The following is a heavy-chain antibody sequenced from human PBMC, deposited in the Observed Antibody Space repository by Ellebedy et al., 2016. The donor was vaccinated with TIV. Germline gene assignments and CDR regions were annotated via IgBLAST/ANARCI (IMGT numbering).Heavy chain of an antibody. Sequence: GESLRISCAASGFTFSSYAMSWVRQAPGKGLEWVSTISNTGSRTYYADSVEGRFIISRDNSKNTLYLQMNSLRAEDTAVYYCASAPNSGSPIAVAVDYWGQGTLVTVSS. D-gene: IGHD6-19*01. CDR2: ISNTGSRT. CDR3: ASAPNSGSPIAVAVDY. CDR1: GFTFSSYA. J-gene: IGHJ4*02. V-gene: IGHV3-23*01.